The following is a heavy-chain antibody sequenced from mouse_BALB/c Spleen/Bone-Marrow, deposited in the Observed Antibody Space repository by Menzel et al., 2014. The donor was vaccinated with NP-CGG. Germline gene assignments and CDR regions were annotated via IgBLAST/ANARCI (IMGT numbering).Heavy chain of an antibody. CDR3: ARERVY. Sequence: QVQLKHSGAELMKTGASVKISCKATGYTFSSYWIEWVKQRPGHGLEWIGEILPGSGSTNYNEKFKGKATFTADTSSNTAYMQLSSLASEDSAVYYCARERVYWGQGTLVTVSA. J-gene: IGHJ3*01. CDR1: GYTFSSYW. V-gene: IGHV1-9*01. CDR2: ILPGSGST.